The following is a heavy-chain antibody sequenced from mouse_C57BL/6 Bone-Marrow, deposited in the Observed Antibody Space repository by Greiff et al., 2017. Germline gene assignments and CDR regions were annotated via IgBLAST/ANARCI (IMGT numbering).Heavy chain of an antibody. Sequence: QVQLQQSGAELARPGASVKLSCKASGYTFTSYGISWVKQRPGQGLEWIGMIHPNSGSTNYNEKFKSKATLTVDKSSSTAYMQLSSLTSEDSAVYYCARRIYYDYDGYWGQGTTLTVSS. CDR3: ARRIYYDYDGY. J-gene: IGHJ2*01. CDR1: GYTFTSYG. V-gene: IGHV1-64*01. CDR2: IHPNSGST. D-gene: IGHD2-4*01.